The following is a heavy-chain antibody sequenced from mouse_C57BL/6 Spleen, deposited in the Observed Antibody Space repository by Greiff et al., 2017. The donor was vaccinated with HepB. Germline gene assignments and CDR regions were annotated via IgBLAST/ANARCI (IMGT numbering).Heavy chain of an antibody. CDR1: GFTFSDYY. Sequence: EVKVVESGGGLVQPGGSLKLSCAASGFTFSDYYMYWVRQTPEKRLEWVAYISNGGGSTYYPDTVKGRFTISRDNAKNTLYLQMSRLKSEDTAMYYCARSGYYGSSYGYFDVWGTGTTVTVSS. D-gene: IGHD1-1*01. CDR2: ISNGGGST. J-gene: IGHJ1*03. CDR3: ARSGYYGSSYGYFDV. V-gene: IGHV5-12*01.